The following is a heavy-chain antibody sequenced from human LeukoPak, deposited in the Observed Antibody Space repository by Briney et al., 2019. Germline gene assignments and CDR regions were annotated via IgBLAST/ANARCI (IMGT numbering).Heavy chain of an antibody. J-gene: IGHJ3*02. CDR1: GFTFSSYG. D-gene: IGHD4/OR15-4a*01. V-gene: IGHV3-30*02. Sequence: GGSLRLSCAASGFTFSSYGMYWVRQAPGKGLEWVAFIRYDGSRKYYADSVKGRFTISRDNSKNALYLQMNGLRAEDTAMYYCAKVSLNMVNDAFDIWGQGTMVSVSS. CDR3: AKVSLNMVNDAFDI. CDR2: IRYDGSRK.